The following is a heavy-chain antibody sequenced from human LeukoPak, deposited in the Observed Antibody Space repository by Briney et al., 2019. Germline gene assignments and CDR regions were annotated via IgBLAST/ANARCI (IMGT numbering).Heavy chain of an antibody. CDR1: GGSISSSH. CDR3: ARVITMVRGVIITRWFDP. J-gene: IGHJ5*02. CDR2: IYYTGST. V-gene: IGHV4-59*01. Sequence: SETLSLTCSVSGGSISSSHWNWIRQPPWKGLEWIGYIYYTGSTNYNPSLKSRVTISLDTSKNQFSLKLSSVTAADTAVYYCARVITMVRGVIITRWFDPWGQGTLVTVSS. D-gene: IGHD3-10*01.